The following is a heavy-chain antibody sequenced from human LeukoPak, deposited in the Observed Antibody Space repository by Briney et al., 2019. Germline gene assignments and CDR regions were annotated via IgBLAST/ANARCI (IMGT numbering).Heavy chain of an antibody. V-gene: IGHV3-30*02. Sequence: GGSLRLSCAASGFTFSSYSMHWVRQAPGKGLEWVAFIRYDGSNKYYADSVKGRFTISRDNSKNTLYLQMNSLRAEDTAVYYCAKDEPYGGNSRPNIDYWGQGTLVTVSS. CDR1: GFTFSSYS. J-gene: IGHJ4*02. D-gene: IGHD4-23*01. CDR2: IRYDGSNK. CDR3: AKDEPYGGNSRPNIDY.